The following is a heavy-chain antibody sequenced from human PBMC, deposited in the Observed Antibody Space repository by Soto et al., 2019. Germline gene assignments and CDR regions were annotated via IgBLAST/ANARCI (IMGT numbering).Heavy chain of an antibody. CDR3: ARAYCGGDCYRNWFDP. V-gene: IGHV1-18*04. CDR2: ISAYNGNT. CDR1: GYTFTSYG. Sequence: ASVKVSCKASGYTFTSYGISWVRQAPGQGLEWIGWISAYNGNTNYAQKLQGRVTMTTDTSTSTAYMELRSLRSDDTAVYYCARAYCGGDCYRNWFDPWGQGTMVTVSS. D-gene: IGHD2-21*02. J-gene: IGHJ5*02.